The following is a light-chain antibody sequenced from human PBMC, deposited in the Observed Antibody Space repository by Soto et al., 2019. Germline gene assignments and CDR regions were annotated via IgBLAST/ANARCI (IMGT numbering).Light chain of an antibody. CDR2: GAS. Sequence: EIVLTQSPGTLSLSPGERATLSCRASQSVSSSYLAWYQQKPGQAPRLLIYGASSRATGIPDRFSGSGSGTDFTLTISILEPEDFAVYYCKQYGTSPLTFGGGTKVDIK. V-gene: IGKV3-20*01. J-gene: IGKJ4*01. CDR1: QSVSSSY. CDR3: KQYGTSPLT.